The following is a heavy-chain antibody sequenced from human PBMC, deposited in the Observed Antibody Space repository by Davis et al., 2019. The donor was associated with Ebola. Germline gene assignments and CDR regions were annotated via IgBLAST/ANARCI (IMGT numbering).Heavy chain of an antibody. D-gene: IGHD4-17*01. Sequence: GESLKISCAASGFTFSSYAMSWVRQAPGKGLEWVSGISGSGAIIYYADSVKGRFTISRDNSKNTLYLQMNSLRAEDTAVYYCARDPSHDYGDYVGGWFDPWGQGTLVTVSS. J-gene: IGHJ5*02. V-gene: IGHV3-23*01. CDR2: ISGSGAII. CDR3: ARDPSHDYGDYVGGWFDP. CDR1: GFTFSSYA.